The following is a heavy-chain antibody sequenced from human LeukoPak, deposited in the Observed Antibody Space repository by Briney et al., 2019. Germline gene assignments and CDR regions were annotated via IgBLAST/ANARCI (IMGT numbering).Heavy chain of an antibody. Sequence: PGGSLRLSCAASGFTFSSSWMSWVRQAPGKGLEWVGRIKSKTDGGTTDCAAPVKGRFTISRDDSKMALYLHMSSLKTEDTGIYYCTEDPRYWGQGTLVTVPS. J-gene: IGHJ4*02. CDR3: TEDPRY. V-gene: IGHV3-15*01. CDR1: GFTFSSSW. CDR2: IKSKTDGGTT.